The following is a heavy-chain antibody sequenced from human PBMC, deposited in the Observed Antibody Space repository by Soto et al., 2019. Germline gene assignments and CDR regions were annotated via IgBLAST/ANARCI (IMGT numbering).Heavy chain of an antibody. CDR2: INPASGNT. D-gene: IGHD6-19*01. Sequence: SVEVSWKACGYTLLRNARRWARQETGQRPEWMGLINPASGNTQYSQKFQGRFTITRDTSASTAYMELSSLRSEDTAVYFCSRTAYSTGWYFYFDYWAQGSLVTVSS. J-gene: IGHJ4*02. CDR3: SRTAYSTGWYFYFDY. V-gene: IGHV1-3*01. CDR1: GYTLLRNA.